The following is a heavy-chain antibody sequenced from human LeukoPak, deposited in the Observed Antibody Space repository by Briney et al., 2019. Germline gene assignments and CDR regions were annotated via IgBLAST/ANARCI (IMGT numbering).Heavy chain of an antibody. J-gene: IGHJ6*03. D-gene: IGHD3-22*01. Sequence: SETLSLTCTVSGGSMRSYYWSWIRQPPGKGLEWIGYIYYSGITNYNPSLKSRVTISVDTSKNQFSLKLSSVTAADTAVYYYARLGRDSSGYYYGDYYYYYMDVWGKGTTVTVSS. CDR1: GGSMRSYY. CDR3: ARLGRDSSGYYYGDYYYYYMDV. V-gene: IGHV4-59*12. CDR2: IYYSGIT.